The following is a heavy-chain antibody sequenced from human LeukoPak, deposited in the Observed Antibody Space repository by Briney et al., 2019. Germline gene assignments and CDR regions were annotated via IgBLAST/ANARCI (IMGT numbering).Heavy chain of an antibody. J-gene: IGHJ4*02. D-gene: IGHD6-13*01. V-gene: IGHV1-2*02. Sequence: ASVKVSCKASGYTFTNYYIHWVRQAPGQGLEWMGWIDSNRGGTNYAQKFQGRVTMTRDTSISTAYMELRSVGSDDTAVYYCAREGIAGYYFDYWGQGTLITVSS. CDR2: IDSNRGGT. CDR1: GYTFTNYY. CDR3: AREGIAGYYFDY.